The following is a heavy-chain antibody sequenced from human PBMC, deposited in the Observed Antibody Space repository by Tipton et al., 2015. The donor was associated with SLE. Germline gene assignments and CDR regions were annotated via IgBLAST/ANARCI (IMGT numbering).Heavy chain of an antibody. J-gene: IGHJ5*02. D-gene: IGHD3-16*01. Sequence: TLSLTCTVSGDSIISGAYYWSWVRQHPGRGLEWLAYIFYSGGTYYNPSLKSRLNISVDRSNNQFSLKLTSVTAADTAVYYCARVGAASGARYFDPWGQGMLVTVSS. CDR2: IFYSGGT. CDR1: GDSIISGAYY. V-gene: IGHV4-31*03. CDR3: ARVGAASGARYFDP.